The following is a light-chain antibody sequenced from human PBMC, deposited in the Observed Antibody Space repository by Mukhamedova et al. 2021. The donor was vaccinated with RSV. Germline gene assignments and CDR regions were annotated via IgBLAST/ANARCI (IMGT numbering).Light chain of an antibody. Sequence: WYQRRVHGKAPNLLIYAASTLQRGVPSRFIGSGSGTDFTLTVSSLQPEDFVTYYCQQSFSAPYTFGQGTKVQIK. J-gene: IGKJ2*01. V-gene: IGKV1-39*01. CDR3: QQSFSAPYT. CDR2: AAS.